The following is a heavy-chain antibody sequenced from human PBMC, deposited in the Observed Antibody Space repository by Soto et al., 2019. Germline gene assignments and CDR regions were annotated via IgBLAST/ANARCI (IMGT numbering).Heavy chain of an antibody. CDR2: IYTRGTT. V-gene: IGHV4-4*07. CDR1: RGYVNTFH. D-gene: IGHD1-1*01. Sequence: SSTLALTCTVSRGYVNTFHWSWIRQPAGKVLEWIGRIYTRGTTNYNPSFKSRVTMSVDTSKNQFSLNLSSVTAADTAVYYCARGTGTVNFDSWGRGSLVTVSS. J-gene: IGHJ4*02. CDR3: ARGTGTVNFDS.